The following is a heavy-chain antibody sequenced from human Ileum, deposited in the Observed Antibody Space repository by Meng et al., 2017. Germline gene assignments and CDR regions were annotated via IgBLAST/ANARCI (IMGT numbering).Heavy chain of an antibody. CDR1: GFTFSSYG. Sequence: GGSLRLSCAASGFTFSSYGMHWVRQAPGKGLEWVAVIWYDGSNKYYADSVKGRFTISRDNSKNTLYLQMNSLRAEDTAVYYCARDRANWNYAFGYWGQGTLVTVSS. CDR3: ARDRANWNYAFGY. D-gene: IGHD1-7*01. V-gene: IGHV3-33*01. CDR2: IWYDGSNK. J-gene: IGHJ4*02.